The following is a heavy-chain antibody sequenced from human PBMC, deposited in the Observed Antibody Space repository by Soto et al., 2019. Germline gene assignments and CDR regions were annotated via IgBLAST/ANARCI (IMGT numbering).Heavy chain of an antibody. Sequence: ASVKVSCKXSGYTFTSYAMHWVRQAPGQRLEWMGWINAGNGNTKYSQKFQGRVTITRDTSASTAYMELSSLRSEDTAVYYCARQGSGTYYYYYGMDVWGQGTTVTVSS. CDR2: INAGNGNT. D-gene: IGHD6-19*01. CDR3: ARQGSGTYYYYYGMDV. CDR1: GYTFTSYA. J-gene: IGHJ6*02. V-gene: IGHV1-3*01.